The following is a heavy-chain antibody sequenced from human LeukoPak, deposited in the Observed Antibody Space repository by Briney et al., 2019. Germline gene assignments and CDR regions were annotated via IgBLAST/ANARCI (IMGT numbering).Heavy chain of an antibody. J-gene: IGHJ4*02. D-gene: IGHD3-9*01. V-gene: IGHV1-8*01. CDR3: ARGPYYDVLTGYSAYYFEY. CDR2: MNPNSGNA. CDR1: GYTFTNYD. Sequence: ASVKVSCKASGYTFTNYDINWVRQATGHGLEWMGWMNPNSGNAGSTQRFQGRVTMTRDTSITTAYMELSGLRSEDTAVYYCARGPYYDVLTGYSAYYFEYWGQGTLVTVSS.